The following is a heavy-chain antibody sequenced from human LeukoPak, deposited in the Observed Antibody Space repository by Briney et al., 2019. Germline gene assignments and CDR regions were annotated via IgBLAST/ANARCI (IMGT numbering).Heavy chain of an antibody. D-gene: IGHD3-10*01. CDR1: GFTFSNYA. J-gene: IGHJ6*02. V-gene: IGHV3-23*01. Sequence: PGGSLRLSCAASGFTFSNYAMSWVRQAPGKGLEWVSGITGGGGSPYYADSVKGRFTISRDNSKNTLYLQMNSLRVEDTAVYYCAKPYDSSGSYYYYYYYGMDVWGQGTTVTVSS. CDR2: ITGGGGSP. CDR3: AKPYDSSGSYYYYYYYGMDV.